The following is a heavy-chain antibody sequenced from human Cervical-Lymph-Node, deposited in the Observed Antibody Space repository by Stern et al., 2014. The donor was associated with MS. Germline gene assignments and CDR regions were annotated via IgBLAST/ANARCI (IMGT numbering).Heavy chain of an antibody. CDR2: ISFVGSNK. Sequence: VQLVESGGGVVQPGRSLRLSCAVSGFRLNSLGMHWVRQAPGKVLEGVAVISFVGSNKRYGDSVKGRFSITRGISTNTLYLQMNSLRPEDTAVYYCLGVGDAMHVWGQGTTVIVSS. V-gene: IGHV3-30*03. CDR3: LGVGDAMHV. CDR1: GFRLNSLG. J-gene: IGHJ6*02.